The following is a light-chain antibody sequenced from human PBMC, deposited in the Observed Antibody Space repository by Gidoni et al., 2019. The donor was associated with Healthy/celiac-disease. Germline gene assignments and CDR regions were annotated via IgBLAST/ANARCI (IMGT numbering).Light chain of an antibody. Sequence: ESVMTQSPLSMTVTPGEPASISCRSSQSLLHSNGYNYLDWYLQKPGQSPQLLIYLGSNRASGVPDRFSGSGSGTDFTLKISRVEAEDVGVYYCMQALQTPLYTFGQXTKLEIK. J-gene: IGKJ2*01. CDR2: LGS. CDR1: QSLLHSNGYNY. CDR3: MQALQTPLYT. V-gene: IGKV2-28*01.